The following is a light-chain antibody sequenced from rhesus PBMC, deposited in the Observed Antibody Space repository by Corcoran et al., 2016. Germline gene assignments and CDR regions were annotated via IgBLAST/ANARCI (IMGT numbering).Light chain of an antibody. CDR3: QQYNNWNS. V-gene: IGKV3-42*02. CDR1: QSVGSN. J-gene: IGKJ2*01. Sequence: ETVVTQSPATLSLSPGERVTLSCRASQSVGSNLAWYPQKPGQAPKLPNYDASSRATGIPDRFSGSGSGTEFTLTISSLEPEDVGVYYCQQYNNWNSFGQGTKVEIK. CDR2: DAS.